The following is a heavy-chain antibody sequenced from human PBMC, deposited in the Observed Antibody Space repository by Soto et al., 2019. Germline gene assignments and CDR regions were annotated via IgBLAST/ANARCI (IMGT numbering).Heavy chain of an antibody. D-gene: IGHD2-21*02. J-gene: IGHJ6*02. CDR1: GGSISGYY. CDR2: MYNTGST. V-gene: IGHV4-59*01. CDR3: ARDLWGYCGTDCYPLDV. Sequence: SETLSLTCTVSGGSISGYYLTWIRQPPGKGLEWIGYMYNTGSTVYNPSFKSRVTISVDTSKNQFSLKLNSVTAADTAVYYCARDLWGYCGTDCYPLDVWGQGTTVTVSS.